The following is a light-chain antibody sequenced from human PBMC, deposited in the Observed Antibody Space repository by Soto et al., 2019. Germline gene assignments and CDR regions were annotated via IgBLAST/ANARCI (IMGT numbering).Light chain of an antibody. Sequence: DIQMTQSPSSLSASVGDRVTITCQASQDIGKNLNWYQHKPGKAPNLLIYDASNLETGVPSRFSGSGSGTDFTFTISSLQPEDIATYYCQQYDSLPFRFTFGPGTKVDIK. J-gene: IGKJ3*01. CDR1: QDIGKN. V-gene: IGKV1-33*01. CDR3: QQYDSLPFRFT. CDR2: DAS.